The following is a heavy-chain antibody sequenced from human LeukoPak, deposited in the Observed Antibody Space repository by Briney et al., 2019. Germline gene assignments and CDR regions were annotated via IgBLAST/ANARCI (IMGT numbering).Heavy chain of an antibody. CDR3: AELGITMIGGV. CDR1: GFTFSNYT. J-gene: IGHJ6*04. D-gene: IGHD3-10*02. V-gene: IGHV3-21*01. Sequence: GGSLRLSCAASGFTFSNYTMNWVRQAPGKGLEWVSSISSSRSYIFYADSVKGRFTVSRDNAKNSLYLQMNSLRAEDTAVYYCAELGITMIGGVWGKGTTVTISS. CDR2: ISSSRSYI.